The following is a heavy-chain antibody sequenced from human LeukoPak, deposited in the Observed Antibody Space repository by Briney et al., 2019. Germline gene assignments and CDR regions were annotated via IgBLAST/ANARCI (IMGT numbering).Heavy chain of an antibody. CDR3: ARDWGLRYFDWLLLGSFDY. D-gene: IGHD3-9*01. V-gene: IGHV1-18*01. J-gene: IGHJ4*02. CDR1: GYTFTSYG. CDR2: ISAYNGNT. Sequence: ASVKVSCMASGYTFTSYGISWVRQAPGQGLEWMGWISAYNGNTNYAQKLQGRVTMTTDTSTSTAYMELRSLRSDDTAVYYCARDWGLRYFDWLLLGSFDYWGQGTLVTVSS.